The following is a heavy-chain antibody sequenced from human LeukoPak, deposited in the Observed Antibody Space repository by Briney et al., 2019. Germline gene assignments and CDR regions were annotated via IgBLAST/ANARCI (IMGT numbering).Heavy chain of an antibody. CDR1: GGSISSYY. J-gene: IGHJ3*02. Sequence: SETLSLTCTVSGGSISSYYWNWFRQPPGKGLDWIGYIYYSGSTNYNPSLKSRVTISLDTSKNQFSLRLSSVTAADTAVYYCCGITGTRRGFDIWGQGTMVTVSS. V-gene: IGHV4-59*01. CDR2: IYYSGST. CDR3: CGITGTRRGFDI. D-gene: IGHD1-20*01.